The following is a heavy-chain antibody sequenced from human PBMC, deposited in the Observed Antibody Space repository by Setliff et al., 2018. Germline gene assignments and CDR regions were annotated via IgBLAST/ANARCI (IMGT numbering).Heavy chain of an antibody. V-gene: IGHV4-39*07. J-gene: IGHJ4*02. Sequence: PSETLSLTCTVSDASIGGSGYYWGWIRQRPGKGPEWIGNIHYSGSTHYNPSLKSRVTISVDKSKNQFSLKLASVTAADAAVYYCANSHYLRELDYWGPGTLVTVSS. CDR2: IHYSGST. D-gene: IGHD3-10*02. CDR3: ANSHYLRELDY. CDR1: DASIGGSGYY.